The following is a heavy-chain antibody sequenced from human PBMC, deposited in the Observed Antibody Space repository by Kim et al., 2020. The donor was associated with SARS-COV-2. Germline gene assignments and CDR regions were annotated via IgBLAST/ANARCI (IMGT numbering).Heavy chain of an antibody. CDR1: GYTFTSYY. CDR3: ARAILVYSSSWHEPYYYGMDV. J-gene: IGHJ6*02. V-gene: IGHV1-46*01. CDR2: INPSGGST. Sequence: ASVKVSCKASGYTFTSYYMHWVRQAPGQGLEWMGIINPSGGSTSYAQKFQGRVTMTRDTSTSTVYMELSSLRSEDTAVYYCARAILVYSSSWHEPYYYGMDVWGQGTTVTVSS. D-gene: IGHD6-13*01.